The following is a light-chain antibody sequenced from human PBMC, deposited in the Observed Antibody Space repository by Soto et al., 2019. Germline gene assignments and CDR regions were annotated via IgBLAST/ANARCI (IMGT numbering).Light chain of an antibody. V-gene: IGKV1-5*01. CDR3: QQYNSYPYT. CDR1: HSISTW. CDR2: DAS. J-gene: IGKJ2*01. Sequence: DIQMTQSPSTVSASVGDGVTITCRASHSISTWLAWYQQKPGKAPNLLIYDASTLESGGPSGFSGSGSGTEFTLTISSLQPDDSATYYCQQYNSYPYTFGQGTKLEIK.